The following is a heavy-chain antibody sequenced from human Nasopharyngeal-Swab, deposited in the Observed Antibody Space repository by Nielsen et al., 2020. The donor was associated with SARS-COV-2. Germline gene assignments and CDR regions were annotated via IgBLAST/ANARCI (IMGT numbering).Heavy chain of an antibody. CDR1: GGTFSSYA. D-gene: IGHD6-6*01. V-gene: IGHV1-69*13. CDR3: ARCLVLGAARYFDY. J-gene: IGHJ4*02. Sequence: SVKVSCKASGGTFSSYAISWVRQAPGQGLEWMGGIIPIFGTANYAQKFQGRVTITADQSTSTAYMELSSLRSEDTAVYYCARCLVLGAARYFDYWGQGTLVTVSS. CDR2: IIPIFGTA.